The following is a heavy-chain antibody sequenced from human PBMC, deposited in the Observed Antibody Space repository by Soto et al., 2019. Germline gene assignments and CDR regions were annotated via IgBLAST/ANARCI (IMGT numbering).Heavy chain of an antibody. CDR2: INPSGGST. J-gene: IGHJ6*02. D-gene: IGHD3-3*01. Sequence: ASVKVSCKASGYTFTSYYMHWVRQAPGQGLEWMGIINPSGGSTSYAQKFQGRVTMTRDTSTSTVYMELSSLRSEDTAVFYCERVLEIFLEGSSWNGMDVWGQGPTVTVSS. CDR1: GYTFTSYY. V-gene: IGHV1-46*01. CDR3: ERVLEIFLEGSSWNGMDV.